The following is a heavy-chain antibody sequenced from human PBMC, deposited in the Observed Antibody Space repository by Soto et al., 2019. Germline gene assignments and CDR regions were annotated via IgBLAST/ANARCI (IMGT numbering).Heavy chain of an antibody. J-gene: IGHJ3*02. CDR1: GFTFSSYG. CDR3: ARQNLPHYDFWSGGYAFDI. D-gene: IGHD3-3*01. V-gene: IGHV3-33*01. Sequence: QVQLVESGGGVVQPGRSLRLSCAASGFTFSSYGMHWVRQAPGKGLEWVAVIWYDGSNKYYADSVKGRFTISRDNSKNTLYLQMNSLRAEDTAVYYCARQNLPHYDFWSGGYAFDIWGQGTMVTVSS. CDR2: IWYDGSNK.